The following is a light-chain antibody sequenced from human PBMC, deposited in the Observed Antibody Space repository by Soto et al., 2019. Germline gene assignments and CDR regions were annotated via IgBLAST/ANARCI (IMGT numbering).Light chain of an antibody. Sequence: EIVLTQSPATLSLSPGERATLSCRASQSVSSYLAWHQQKPGQAPRLLIYDASNRATGIPARFSGSGSGTDFTLTISSLEPEDFAVYYCQRRSNWPPLTFGGGTKVDIK. J-gene: IGKJ4*01. CDR3: QRRSNWPPLT. V-gene: IGKV3-11*01. CDR2: DAS. CDR1: QSVSSY.